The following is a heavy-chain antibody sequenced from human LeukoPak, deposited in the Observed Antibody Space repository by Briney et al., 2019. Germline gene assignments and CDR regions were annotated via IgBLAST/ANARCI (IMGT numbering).Heavy chain of an antibody. Sequence: GGSLRLSCAASGFTVSSNYMSWVRQAPGKGLEWVSVIYSGGSTYYADSVKGRFTISRDNSKNTLYLQMNSLRAEDTAVYYCASKGGDSSGYHFDYWGQGTLVTVSS. J-gene: IGHJ4*02. D-gene: IGHD3-22*01. V-gene: IGHV3-66*01. CDR1: GFTVSSNY. CDR2: IYSGGST. CDR3: ASKGGDSSGYHFDY.